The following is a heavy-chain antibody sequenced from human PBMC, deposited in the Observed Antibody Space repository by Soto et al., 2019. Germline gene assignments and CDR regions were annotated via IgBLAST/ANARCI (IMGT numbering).Heavy chain of an antibody. CDR2: IYYSGST. CDR1: GGSVSSGSYY. Sequence: ETLSLTCTVSGGSVSSGSYYWSWIRQPPGKGLEWIGYIYYSGSTNYNPSLKSRVTISVDTSKNQFSLKLSSVTAADTAVYYCAGGSITIFGVVIYYYYGMDVWGQGTTVTVSS. V-gene: IGHV4-61*01. J-gene: IGHJ6*02. D-gene: IGHD3-3*01. CDR3: AGGSITIFGVVIYYYYGMDV.